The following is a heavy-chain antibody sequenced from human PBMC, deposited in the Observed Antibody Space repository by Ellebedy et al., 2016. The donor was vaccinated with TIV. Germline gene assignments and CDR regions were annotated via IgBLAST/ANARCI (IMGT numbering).Heavy chain of an antibody. V-gene: IGHV1-69*10. J-gene: IGHJ4*02. Sequence: AASVKVSCKASGGTFSSYAISWVRQAPGQGLEWLGRIITILGIASYAQKFPGRVTITADKSKSTAYMELSSLRSEDTAVYYWARGEGSYYDMLTGYYHQLDYWGQGTLVTVSS. CDR3: ARGEGSYYDMLTGYYHQLDY. CDR1: GGTFSSYA. CDR2: IITILGIA. D-gene: IGHD3-9*01.